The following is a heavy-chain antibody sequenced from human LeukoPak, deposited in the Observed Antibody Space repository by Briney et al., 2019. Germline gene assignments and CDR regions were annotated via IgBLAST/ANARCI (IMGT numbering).Heavy chain of an antibody. J-gene: IGHJ2*01. CDR3: ARRGSRDGYNYDWYFDL. V-gene: IGHV5-51*01. D-gene: IGHD5-24*01. CDR1: GYSFTSYW. Sequence: GESLKISCKGSGYSFTSYWIGWVRQMPGKGLEWRGIIYPGDSDTRYSPSFQGQVTISADKSISTAYLQWSSLKASDTAMYYCARRGSRDGYNYDWYFDLWGRGTLVTVSS. CDR2: IYPGDSDT.